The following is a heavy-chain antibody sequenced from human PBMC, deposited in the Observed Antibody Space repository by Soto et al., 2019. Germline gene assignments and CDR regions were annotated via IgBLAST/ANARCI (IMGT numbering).Heavy chain of an antibody. CDR1: GFTFSNYA. D-gene: IGHD6-19*01. V-gene: IGHV3-23*01. J-gene: IGHJ4*02. CDR2: ISGSGSST. Sequence: GGSLRLCCTVSGFTFSNYAMSWVRQAPGKGLEWVSAISGSGSSTYYTDSVKGRFTVSRDNSKNTLYLRMLSLRAEDTAVYYCAKALMEYNSGWHSPIDYWGQGTLVTVSS. CDR3: AKALMEYNSGWHSPIDY.